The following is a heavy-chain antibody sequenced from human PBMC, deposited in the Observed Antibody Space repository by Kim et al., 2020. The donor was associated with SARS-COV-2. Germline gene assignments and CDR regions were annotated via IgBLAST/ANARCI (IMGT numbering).Heavy chain of an antibody. CDR3: ARAEKYCSGGSCSYYYYGMDV. CDR2: INSDGSST. CDR1: GFTFSSYW. V-gene: IGHV3-74*01. Sequence: GGSLRLSCAASGFTFSSYWMHWVRQAPGKGLVWVSRINSDGSSTSYADSVKGRFTISRDNAKNTLYLQMNSLRAEDTAVYYCARAEKYCSGGSCSYYYYGMDVWGQGTTVTVSS. J-gene: IGHJ6*02. D-gene: IGHD2-15*01.